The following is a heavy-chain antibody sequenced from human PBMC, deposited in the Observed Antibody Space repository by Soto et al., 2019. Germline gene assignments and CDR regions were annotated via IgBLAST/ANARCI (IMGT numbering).Heavy chain of an antibody. V-gene: IGHV4-59*01. CDR3: ARQQWLVLNAFDI. CDR2: IYYSGST. J-gene: IGHJ3*02. D-gene: IGHD6-19*01. CDR1: GGSISSYY. Sequence: ASETLCLSCTVSGGSISSYYWSWIRQPPGKGLKWIGYIYYSGSTNYTPSLKSRVTISVDTSKNQFSLKLSSVTAADTAVYYCARQQWLVLNAFDIWGQGTMVT.